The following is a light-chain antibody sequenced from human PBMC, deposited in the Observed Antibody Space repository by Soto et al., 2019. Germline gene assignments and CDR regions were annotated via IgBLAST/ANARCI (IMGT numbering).Light chain of an antibody. J-gene: IGKJ3*01. CDR3: QQYDNLPTMVT. CDR1: QDISNY. Sequence: DIQMTQSPSSLSASVGDRVTITCQASQDISNYLNWYQQKPGKAPKLLIYDASNLETGVPSRFIGSGSGTDFTFTISSLQPEDIATYYCQQYDNLPTMVTFGPGTKVDIK. V-gene: IGKV1-33*01. CDR2: DAS.